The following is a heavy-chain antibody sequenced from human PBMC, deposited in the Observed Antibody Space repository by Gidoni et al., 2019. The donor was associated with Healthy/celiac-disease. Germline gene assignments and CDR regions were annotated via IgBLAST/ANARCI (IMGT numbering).Heavy chain of an antibody. D-gene: IGHD3-3*01. J-gene: IGHJ4*02. V-gene: IGHV3-49*05. Sequence: EVQLVESGGGLVKPGRSLSLSCTTSGFVFGDNVMSWCRQAPGKGREWVGFIRIKVYGGTTEYAASVKGRFTISRDYSKSIAYLQMNSLRTEDTAVYYCTRTVDFWGGFYWDYWGQGTLVTVSS. CDR1: GFVFGDNV. CDR3: TRTVDFWGGFYWDY. CDR2: IRIKVYGGTT.